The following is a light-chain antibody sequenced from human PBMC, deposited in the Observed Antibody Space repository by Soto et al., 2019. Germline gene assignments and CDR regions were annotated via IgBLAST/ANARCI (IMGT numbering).Light chain of an antibody. CDR3: QQYGSSPTWT. J-gene: IGKJ1*01. CDR2: GAS. Sequence: EIVLTQSPGTLSLSPGERATLSCRASQSVSNNYLAGYQQKPGQAPRLLIYGASSRATGIPDRFTGSGSGTDFTLTISRLEPEDFAVFYCQQYGSSPTWTFGQGTKVDIK. CDR1: QSVSNNY. V-gene: IGKV3-20*01.